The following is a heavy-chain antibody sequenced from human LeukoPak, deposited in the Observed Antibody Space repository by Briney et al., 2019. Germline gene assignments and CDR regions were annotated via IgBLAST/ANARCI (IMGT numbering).Heavy chain of an antibody. CDR2: INPAGSET. Sequence: GGSLRLSCAASGFSFSAYWMTWVLQAPGTGLEWVANINPAGSETYYVDPVKGRFSISRDNAKNLVYLQMNSLRAEDTAVYHCARFGYVAAVDVWGQGTPVTVSS. J-gene: IGHJ4*02. V-gene: IGHV3-7*01. CDR3: ARFGYVAAVDV. CDR1: GFSFSAYW. D-gene: IGHD2-15*01.